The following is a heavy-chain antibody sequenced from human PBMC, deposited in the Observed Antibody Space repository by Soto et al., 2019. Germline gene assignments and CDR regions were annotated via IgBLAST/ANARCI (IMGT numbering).Heavy chain of an antibody. J-gene: IGHJ4*02. V-gene: IGHV1-18*01. CDR2: ISAYNGNT. CDR3: ARGGTPIDH. Sequence: QVQLVQSGAEVKKPGASVKVACKPSGYTFTNFGISWVRQAPGRGLEWMGGISAYNGNTNSAQKSQDRVTMNTDTSTSTAYMELRRLRSDDTAIYYCARGGTPIDHWGQGTLVTVSS. D-gene: IGHD2-15*01. CDR1: GYTFTNFG.